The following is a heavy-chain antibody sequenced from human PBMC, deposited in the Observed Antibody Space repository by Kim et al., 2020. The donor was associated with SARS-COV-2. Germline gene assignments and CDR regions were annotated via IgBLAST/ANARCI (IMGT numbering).Heavy chain of an antibody. CDR2: INTNTGNP. J-gene: IGHJ1*01. V-gene: IGHV7-4-1*02. CDR3: ARDSEVRYSSGWYLPGTETEYFQH. CDR1: GYTFTSDA. D-gene: IGHD6-19*01. Sequence: ASVKVSCKASGYTFTSDAMNWVRQAPGQGLEWMGWINTNTGNPTYAQGFTGRFVFSLDTSVSTAYLQISSLKADDTAVYYCARDSEVRYSSGWYLPGTETEYFQHWGQGTLVTVSS.